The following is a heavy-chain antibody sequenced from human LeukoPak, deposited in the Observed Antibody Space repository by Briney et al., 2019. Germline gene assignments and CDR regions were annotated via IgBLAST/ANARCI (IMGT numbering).Heavy chain of an antibody. CDR3: ARGEYSGLFDY. CDR2: IKQDGSEK. Sequence: PGRSLRLSCAASGFTFSRYAMHWVRQAPGKGLEWVANIKQDGSEKYYVDSVKGRFTISRDNAKNSLYLQMNSLRAEDTAVYYCARGEYSGLFDYWGQGTLVTVSS. J-gene: IGHJ4*02. V-gene: IGHV3-7*01. CDR1: GFTFSRYA. D-gene: IGHD6-6*01.